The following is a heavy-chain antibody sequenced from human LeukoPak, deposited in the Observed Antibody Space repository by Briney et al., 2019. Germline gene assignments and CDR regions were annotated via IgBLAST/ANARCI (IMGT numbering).Heavy chain of an antibody. CDR1: GLTFSNAW. V-gene: IGHV3-15*01. J-gene: IGHJ6*02. CDR2: IKSKTDGGTT. D-gene: IGHD3-10*01. CDR3: TRSRIWFGELLALGYYYGMDV. Sequence: GGSLRLSCLASGLTFSNAWMDWVRQAPGKGLEWVGRIKSKTDGGTTDYAAPVKGRFTISRDDSKNTLYLQMDSLKTEDTAVYYCTRSRIWFGELLALGYYYGMDVWGQGTTVTVSS.